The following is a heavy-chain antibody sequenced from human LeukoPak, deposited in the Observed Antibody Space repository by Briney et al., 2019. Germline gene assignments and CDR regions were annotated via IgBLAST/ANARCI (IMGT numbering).Heavy chain of an antibody. CDR2: IYHSGNT. CDR1: GYSISSGYY. D-gene: IGHD4-17*01. CDR3: ARQGYADFSPRPFDY. Sequence: SSETLSLTCTVSGYSISSGYYWGWIRQPPGKGLEWIGSIYHSGNTYYNPSLKSRVTISVDTSKNQFSLNLNSVTAADTAVYYCARQGYADFSPRPFDYWGQGTLVTVSS. V-gene: IGHV4-38-2*02. J-gene: IGHJ4*02.